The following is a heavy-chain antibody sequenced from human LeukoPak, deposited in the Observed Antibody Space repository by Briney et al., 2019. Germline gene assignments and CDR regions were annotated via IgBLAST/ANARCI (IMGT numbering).Heavy chain of an antibody. D-gene: IGHD6-13*01. Sequence: SQTLSLTCAISGDSVSSNSAAWHWIRQSPSRGLEWLGRTYYRSKWYNDYAVSVKSRITINPDTSKNQFSLQLNSVTPEDTAVYYCARESIAAAVAFDIWGQGTMVTVSS. J-gene: IGHJ3*02. CDR3: ARESIAAAVAFDI. CDR2: TYYRSKWYN. CDR1: GDSVSSNSAA. V-gene: IGHV6-1*01.